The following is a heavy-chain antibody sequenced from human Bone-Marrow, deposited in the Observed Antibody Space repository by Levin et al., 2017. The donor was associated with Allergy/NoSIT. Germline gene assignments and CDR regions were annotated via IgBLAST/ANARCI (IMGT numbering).Heavy chain of an antibody. Sequence: GGSLRLSCAASGFTFSDHYMDWVRQAPGKGLEWVARIRNKANFYSTDYVASVRGRFTISRDDSKNSLFLQMNSLRTEDTAVYFCARIRLIQPVTLARPFDIWGQGARVTVSS. CDR1: GFTFSDHY. V-gene: IGHV3-72*01. J-gene: IGHJ3*02. CDR3: ARIRLIQPVTLARPFDI. D-gene: IGHD2-2*01. CDR2: IRNKANFYST.